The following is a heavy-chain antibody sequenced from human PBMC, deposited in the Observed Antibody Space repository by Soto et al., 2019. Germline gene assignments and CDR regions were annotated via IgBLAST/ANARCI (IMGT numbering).Heavy chain of an antibody. CDR2: IDPSDSYT. CDR1: GYSFTSYW. Sequence: PGESLKISCKGSGYSFTSYWISWARQMPGKGLEWMGRIDPSDSYTNYSPSFQGHVTISADKSISTAYLQWSSLKASDTAMYYCARTKTAPVYYYYGMDVWGQGTRVTVSS. J-gene: IGHJ6*02. V-gene: IGHV5-10-1*01. CDR3: ARTKTAPVYYYYGMDV. D-gene: IGHD5-18*01.